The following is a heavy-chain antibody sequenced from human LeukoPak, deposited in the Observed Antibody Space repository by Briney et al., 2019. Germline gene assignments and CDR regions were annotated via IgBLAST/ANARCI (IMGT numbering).Heavy chain of an antibody. D-gene: IGHD4-11*01. Sequence: GGSLRLSCAASGFRFSAYHMNWVRQAPGKGLEWLAYISIGSSLIYYADSVRGRFAISRDNAKTSLYLQMNSLTADDTAVYYCARVWQDYSNTDYWGRGTLVTLSS. CDR1: GFRFSAYH. J-gene: IGHJ4*02. CDR2: ISIGSSLI. CDR3: ARVWQDYSNTDY. V-gene: IGHV3-48*01.